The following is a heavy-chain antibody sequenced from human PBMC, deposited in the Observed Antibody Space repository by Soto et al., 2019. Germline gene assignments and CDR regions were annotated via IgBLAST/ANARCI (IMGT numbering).Heavy chain of an antibody. D-gene: IGHD1-26*01. V-gene: IGHV5-51*01. CDR3: VRVGMVGDTRLSNDWFDP. CDR2: IYPGDSDT. J-gene: IGHJ5*02. Sequence: PGESLKISCKGSGYTFTSHWIGWVRQMPGKGLEWMGIIYPGDSDTRYSPSFQGQVIISADKSITTAYLQWSSLKASDTAMYYCVRVGMVGDTRLSNDWFDPWGHGTMVTVSS. CDR1: GYTFTSHW.